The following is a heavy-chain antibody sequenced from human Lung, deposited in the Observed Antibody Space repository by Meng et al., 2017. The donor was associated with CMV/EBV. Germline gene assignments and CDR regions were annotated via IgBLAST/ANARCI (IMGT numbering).Heavy chain of an antibody. J-gene: IGHJ6*02. Sequence: SLKISCAASGFTFSSYEMNWVRQAPGKGLEWVSYIGSSGSTIYYADSVKGRFTISRDNAKNSLYLQMNSLRAEDTAVYYCASLKDIVVVPAAKGSKYYYYGMDVWGQGTXVNVSS. CDR1: GFTFSSYE. CDR3: ASLKDIVVVPAAKGSKYYYYGMDV. V-gene: IGHV3-48*03. CDR2: IGSSGSTI. D-gene: IGHD2-2*01.